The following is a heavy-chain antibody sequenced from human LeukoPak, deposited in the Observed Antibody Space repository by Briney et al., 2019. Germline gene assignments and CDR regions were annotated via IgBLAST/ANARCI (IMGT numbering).Heavy chain of an antibody. Sequence: GESLKISCKGSGYSFTSYWIGWVRQMPGKGLEWMEIIYPGDSDTRYSPSFQGQVTISADKSISTAYLQWSSLKASDTAMYYCARYSSSWWSVRYFDYWGQGTLVTVSS. D-gene: IGHD6-13*01. V-gene: IGHV5-51*01. J-gene: IGHJ4*02. CDR1: GYSFTSYW. CDR3: ARYSSSWWSVRYFDY. CDR2: IYPGDSDT.